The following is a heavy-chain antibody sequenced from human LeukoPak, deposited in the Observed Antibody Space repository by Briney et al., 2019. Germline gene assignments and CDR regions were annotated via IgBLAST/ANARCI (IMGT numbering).Heavy chain of an antibody. V-gene: IGHV4-61*01. D-gene: IGHD6-25*01. J-gene: IGHJ5*01. CDR3: ARGGASSEWFDP. CDR1: GGSVSSGSYY. CDR2: IYYSGST. Sequence: SETLSLTCTVSGGSVSSGSYYWSWIRQPPGKGLEWIGYIYYSGSTNYSPSLKSRVSISVDTSNNQFSLNVNSVTAADTAVYYCARGGASSEWFDPWGQGTLVTVSS.